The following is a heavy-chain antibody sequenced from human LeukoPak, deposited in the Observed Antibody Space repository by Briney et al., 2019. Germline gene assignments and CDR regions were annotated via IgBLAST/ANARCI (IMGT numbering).Heavy chain of an antibody. D-gene: IGHD2-21*01. J-gene: IGHJ4*02. CDR2: VFSNGNT. CDR1: GGSVISYI. Sequence: SETLSLTCTVAGGSVISYIWNWVRQPAGKELEWVGRVFSNGNTDYNPSLKSRVTISVDTSKNQFSLELSSVTAADTAVYYCARVRGLFRYFDYWGQGTLVTVSS. V-gene: IGHV4-4*07. CDR3: ARVRGLFRYFDY.